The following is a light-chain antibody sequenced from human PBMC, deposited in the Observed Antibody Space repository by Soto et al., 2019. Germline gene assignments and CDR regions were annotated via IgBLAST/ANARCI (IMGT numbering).Light chain of an antibody. Sequence: QSALTQPRSASGSPGQSVTISCTGTSSDVGGYNYVSWYQQHPGKAPKLMIYDVSKRPSGVPDRFSGSKSGNTASLTISGLQAEDEADYYCCSYAGSPYVFGTGTKLTVL. CDR2: DVS. CDR1: SSDVGGYNY. V-gene: IGLV2-11*01. CDR3: CSYAGSPYV. J-gene: IGLJ1*01.